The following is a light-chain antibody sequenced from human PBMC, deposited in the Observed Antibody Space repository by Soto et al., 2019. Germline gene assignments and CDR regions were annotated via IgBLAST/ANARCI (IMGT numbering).Light chain of an antibody. V-gene: IGLV2-8*01. CDR1: SSDVGGYNY. CDR2: EVS. CDR3: TSYAGSNNFFYV. J-gene: IGLJ1*01. Sequence: VLTQPPSASGSPGQSVTISCTGTSSDVGGYNYVSWYQQHPGKAPKLMIYEVSKRPSGVPDRFSGSKSGNTASLTVSGLQAEDEADYYCTSYAGSNNFFYVFGTGTKVTVL.